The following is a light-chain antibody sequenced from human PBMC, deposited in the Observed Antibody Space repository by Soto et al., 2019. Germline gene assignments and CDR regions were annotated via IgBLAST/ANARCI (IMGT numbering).Light chain of an antibody. CDR1: SSDVGAYNS. J-gene: IGLJ1*01. V-gene: IGLV2-23*01. CDR2: KGT. Sequence: QSALAQPASVSGSPGQSIAISCTGTSSDVGAYNSVSWYQQHPHRAPQVIIYKGTQRPSGVSNRFSGSTSGNAASLTISALQADVEADYFCCSSAPESTYVFGTGTKVTVL. CDR3: CSSAPESTYV.